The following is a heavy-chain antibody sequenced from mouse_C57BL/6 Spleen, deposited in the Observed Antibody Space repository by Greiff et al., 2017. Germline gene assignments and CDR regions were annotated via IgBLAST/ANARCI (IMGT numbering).Heavy chain of an antibody. CDR3: ARDSYMDYFDY. CDR2: IDPSDSDT. Sequence: QVQLQQPGAELVRPGSSVKLSCKASGYTFTSYWMHWVKQRPIQGLEWIGNIDPSDSDTHYNQKFKDKATVTVDKSSSTAYMQLSRLTSTDSAVYYCARDSYMDYFDYWGQGTTLTVSS. D-gene: IGHD1-1*02. J-gene: IGHJ2*01. CDR1: GYTFTSYW. V-gene: IGHV1-52*01.